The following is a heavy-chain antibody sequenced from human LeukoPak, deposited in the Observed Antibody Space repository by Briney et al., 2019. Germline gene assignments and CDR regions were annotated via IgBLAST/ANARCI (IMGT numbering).Heavy chain of an antibody. J-gene: IGHJ5*02. CDR2: MNPNSGNT. D-gene: IGHD3-16*02. CDR1: GYTFTSYD. CDR3: ARGRGDYDWGSYRQNWFDP. Sequence: ASLKVSCKASGYTFTSYDINWVPQATGQGLEWMGWMNPNSGNTGYAQKFQGRVTITRNTSISTAYMELSSLRSEDTAVYYCARGRGDYDWGSYRQNWFDPWGQGTLVTVSS. V-gene: IGHV1-8*03.